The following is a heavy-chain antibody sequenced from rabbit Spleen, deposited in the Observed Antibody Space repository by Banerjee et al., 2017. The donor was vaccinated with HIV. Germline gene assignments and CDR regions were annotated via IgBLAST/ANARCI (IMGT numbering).Heavy chain of an antibody. J-gene: IGHJ4*01. CDR2: IAGSSSGLT. D-gene: IGHD8-1*01. V-gene: IGHV1S40*01. CDR1: GFSFSSSDY. CDR3: ARGEAGSIYS. Sequence: QSLEESGGGLVQPEGSLALPCKASGFSFSSSDYICWVLQAPGKGLGWISCIAGSSSGLTYSATWSKCRFTFSKTSSPTVIREVDRLTAAYSATYFCARGEAGSIYSWGPGTLVTVS.